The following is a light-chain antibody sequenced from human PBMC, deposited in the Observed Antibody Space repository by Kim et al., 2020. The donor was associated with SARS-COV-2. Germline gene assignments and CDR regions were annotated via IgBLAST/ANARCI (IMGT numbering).Light chain of an antibody. CDR2: GAS. J-gene: IGKJ2*01. V-gene: IGKV3-20*01. CDR1: QTITNSY. CDR3: QPYGNSPYT. Sequence: LSPGKGTTLPCRHSQTITNSYLAWDQQKPGQDPRLLIYGASSRATGSPSRFSGSGSGTDFPLTISRLKPEDFAVYYWQPYGNSPYTFGQGTTLEI.